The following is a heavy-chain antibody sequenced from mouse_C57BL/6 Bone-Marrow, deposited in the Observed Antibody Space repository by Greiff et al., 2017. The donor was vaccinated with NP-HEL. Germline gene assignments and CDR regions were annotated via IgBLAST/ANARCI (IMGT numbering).Heavy chain of an antibody. D-gene: IGHD2-2*01. CDR3: ARLVDHYFDY. CDR1: GYTFTSYG. CDR2: IYPRSGNT. J-gene: IGHJ2*01. Sequence: QVQLQQSGAELARPGASVKLSCQASGYTFTSYGISWVKQRTGQGLEWIGEIYPRSGNTYYNEKFKGKARLTADKSASTAYMELRSLTSEDSAVYFCARLVDHYFDYWGQGTTLTVSS. V-gene: IGHV1-81*01.